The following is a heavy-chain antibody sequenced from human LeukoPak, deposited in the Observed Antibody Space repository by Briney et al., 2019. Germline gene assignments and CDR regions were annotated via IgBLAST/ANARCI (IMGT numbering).Heavy chain of an antibody. V-gene: IGHV4-39*07. D-gene: IGHD6-13*01. Sequence: SETLSLTCTVSGGSISSSSYYWGWIRQPPGKGLEWIGSIYYSGNSYYNPSLKSRVTISLGTSKNQFSLKLSSVTAADTAVYYCARRKLAAAIDYWGQGTLVTVSS. CDR3: ARRKLAAAIDY. J-gene: IGHJ4*02. CDR2: IYYSGNS. CDR1: GGSISSSSYY.